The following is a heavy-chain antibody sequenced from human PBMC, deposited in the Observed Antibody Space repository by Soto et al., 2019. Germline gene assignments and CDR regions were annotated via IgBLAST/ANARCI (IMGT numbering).Heavy chain of an antibody. CDR1: GGSISSSSYY. CDR3: ARHPGLGVPLTYYSADVYFDY. V-gene: IGHV4-39*01. J-gene: IGHJ4*02. D-gene: IGHD3-10*01. Sequence: QLQLQESGPGLVKPSETLSLTCTVSGGSISSSSYYWGWIRQPPGKGLEWIGSIYYSGSTYYNPSLKSRVTISVDTSKNQFSLKLSSVTAADTAVYYCARHPGLGVPLTYYSADVYFDYWGQGTLVTVSS. CDR2: IYYSGST.